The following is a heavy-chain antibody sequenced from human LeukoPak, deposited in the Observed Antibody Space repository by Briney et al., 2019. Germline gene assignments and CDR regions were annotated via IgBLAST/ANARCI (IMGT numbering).Heavy chain of an antibody. CDR1: GYTFTSYY. CDR2: INPSGGST. Sequence: ASVKVSCKASGYTFTSYYMHWVRQAPGQGLEWMGIINPSGGSTSYAQKFQGRVTMTRDTSTSTVYMELSSLRSEDTAVYYRARWSYGRTFDYWGQGTLVTVSS. D-gene: IGHD1-26*01. V-gene: IGHV1-46*01. CDR3: ARWSYGRTFDY. J-gene: IGHJ4*02.